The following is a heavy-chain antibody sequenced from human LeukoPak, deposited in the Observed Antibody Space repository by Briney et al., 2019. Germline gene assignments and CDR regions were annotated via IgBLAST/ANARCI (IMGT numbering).Heavy chain of an antibody. J-gene: IGHJ4*02. V-gene: IGHV3-21*01. Sequence: GGSLRLSCAASGFTFSSYSMNWVRQAPGKGLEWVSSISSSSGYIYYADSVKGRFTISRDSAKNSLYLQMNSLRAEDTAVYYCARDDYGDYAGFDYWGQGTLVTVSS. CDR3: ARDDYGDYAGFDY. D-gene: IGHD4-17*01. CDR2: ISSSSGYI. CDR1: GFTFSSYS.